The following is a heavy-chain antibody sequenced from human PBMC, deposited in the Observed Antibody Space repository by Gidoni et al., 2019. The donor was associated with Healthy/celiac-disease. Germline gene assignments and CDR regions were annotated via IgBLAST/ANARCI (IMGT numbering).Heavy chain of an antibody. D-gene: IGHD3-10*01. Sequence: QVQLVQSGAEVKKPGASLKVRFKVSGYSFTGYYMHWVRQAPGQGLEWMGWINPNSGGTNYAQKFQGWVTMTRDTSISTAYMELSRLRSDDTAVYYCARAPTDYYGSGPPDYYYYGMDVWGQGTTVTVSS. J-gene: IGHJ6*02. CDR1: GYSFTGYY. CDR2: INPNSGGT. V-gene: IGHV1-2*04. CDR3: ARAPTDYYGSGPPDYYYYGMDV.